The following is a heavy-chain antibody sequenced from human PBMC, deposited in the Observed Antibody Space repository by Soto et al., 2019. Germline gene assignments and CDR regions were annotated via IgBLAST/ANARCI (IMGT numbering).Heavy chain of an antibody. V-gene: IGHV4-59*01. CDR2: IYYSGST. D-gene: IGHD3-22*01. CDR3: ASTTLYYYDSSGYYYSWFDP. Sequence: SETLSLTCTVSGGSISSYYWSWIRQPPGKGLEWIGYIYYSGSTNYNPSLKGRVTISVDTSKNQFSLKLSSVTAADTAVYYCASTTLYYYDSSGYYYSWFDPWGQGTLVTVSS. CDR1: GGSISSYY. J-gene: IGHJ5*02.